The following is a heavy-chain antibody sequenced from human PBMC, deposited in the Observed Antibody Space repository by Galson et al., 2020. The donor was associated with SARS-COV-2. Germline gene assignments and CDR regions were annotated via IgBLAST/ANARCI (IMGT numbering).Heavy chain of an antibody. CDR3: ASPYLAAASFFGAFDI. J-gene: IGHJ3*02. CDR1: GFTFSNYE. V-gene: IGHV3-48*03. D-gene: IGHD2-15*01. CDR2: ISDSGTNI. Sequence: GGSLRLSCAGSGFTFSNYEMNWVRQAPGKGLEWVAYISDSGTNISYADSVKGRFTISRDNAMNSLYLQMTSLRAEDTAVYYCASPYLAAASFFGAFDIWGLGTVVTVSS.